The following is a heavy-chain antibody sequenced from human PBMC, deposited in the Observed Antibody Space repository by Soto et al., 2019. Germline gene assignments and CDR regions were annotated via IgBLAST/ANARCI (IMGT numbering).Heavy chain of an antibody. Sequence: ASVKVSCKASGYTFTRYDINWVRQATGQGLEWMGWMNPNSGNTGYAQKFQGRDTMTRNTSISTAYMEMSSLRSEDTAVYFCARGPKGSSWISYYYYYMDVWGKGTTVTVSS. CDR2: MNPNSGNT. CDR1: GYTFTRYD. D-gene: IGHD6-13*01. J-gene: IGHJ6*03. V-gene: IGHV1-8*01. CDR3: ARGPKGSSWISYYYYYMDV.